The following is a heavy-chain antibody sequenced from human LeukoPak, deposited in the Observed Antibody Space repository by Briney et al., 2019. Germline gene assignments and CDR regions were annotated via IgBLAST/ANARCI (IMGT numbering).Heavy chain of an antibody. V-gene: IGHV4-30-4*01. CDR1: GGSISSGDYY. J-gene: IGHJ3*02. Sequence: PSQTLSLTCTVSGGSISSGDYYWSWIRQPPGKGLEWIGYIYYSGSTYYNPSLKSRVTISVDTSKNQFSLKLSSVTAADTAVYYCARDLLIAAAGHDAFDIWGQGTMVTVSS. CDR2: IYYSGST. CDR3: ARDLLIAAAGHDAFDI. D-gene: IGHD6-13*01.